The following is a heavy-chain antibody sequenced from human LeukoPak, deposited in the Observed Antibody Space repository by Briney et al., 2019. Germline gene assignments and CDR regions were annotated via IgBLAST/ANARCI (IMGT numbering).Heavy chain of an antibody. CDR2: IYYSGST. D-gene: IGHD1-26*01. CDR3: ARLRVVWDLDDAFDI. V-gene: IGHV4-39*01. Sequence: SETLSLTCTVSGGSISSSSYYWGWIRQPPGKGLEWIGSIYYSGSTYYNPSLKSRVTISVDTSKNQFSLKLSSVTAADTAVYYCARLRVVWDLDDAFDIWGQGTMVIVSS. J-gene: IGHJ3*02. CDR1: GGSISSSSYY.